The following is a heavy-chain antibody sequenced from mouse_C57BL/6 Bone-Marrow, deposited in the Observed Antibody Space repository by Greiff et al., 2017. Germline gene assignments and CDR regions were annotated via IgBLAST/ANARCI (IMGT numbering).Heavy chain of an antibody. D-gene: IGHD1-1*01. Sequence: QVQLQQPGTELVKPGASVKLSCKASGYTFTSYWMHWVKQRPGQGLEWIGNINPSNGGTNYNEKFKSKATLTVDKSSSTAYMQLSSLTSEDSAVYYCARGYYGSSYCYWYFDVWGTGTTVTVSS. CDR3: ARGYYGSSYCYWYFDV. CDR1: GYTFTSYW. J-gene: IGHJ1*03. V-gene: IGHV1-53*01. CDR2: INPSNGGT.